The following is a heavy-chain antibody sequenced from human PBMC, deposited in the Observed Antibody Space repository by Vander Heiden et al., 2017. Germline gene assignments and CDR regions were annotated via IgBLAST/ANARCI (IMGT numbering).Heavy chain of an antibody. CDR1: GFTFSSYA. J-gene: IGHJ6*02. Sequence: VQPGRSLRLSCAASGFTFSSYAMHWVRQAPGKGLEWVAVISYDGRNKYYADSVKGRFTNSRDNSKNTLYLQMNSLRAEDTAVYYCARGNYYDSSGYRYYYYGMDVWGQGTTVTVSS. CDR3: ARGNYYDSSGYRYYYYGMDV. CDR2: ISYDGRNK. V-gene: IGHV3-30*04. D-gene: IGHD3-22*01.